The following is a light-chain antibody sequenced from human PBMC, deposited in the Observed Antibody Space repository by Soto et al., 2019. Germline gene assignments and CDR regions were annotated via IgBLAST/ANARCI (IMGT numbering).Light chain of an antibody. CDR1: QSISRY. CDR3: QQHSDWPLT. J-gene: IGKJ4*01. CDR2: DAS. Sequence: EIVLTQSPVTLSLSPGERATLSCRASQSISRYLGWYQQKPGQPPRLLIYDASKRATGVPARFSGSGSGTAFTLTISSLEPEDFAVYYCQQHSDWPLTFGGGTDVEI. V-gene: IGKV3-11*01.